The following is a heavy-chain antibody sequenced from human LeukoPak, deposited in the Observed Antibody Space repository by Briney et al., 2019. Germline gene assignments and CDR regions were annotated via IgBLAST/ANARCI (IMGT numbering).Heavy chain of an antibody. Sequence: GGSPGLSCAASGFTFNSYEMNWVRQAPGKGLEWVSFISSSGSTIYYADSVKGRFTISRDIAKNSLYLQMNSLRAEDTAVYYCARDANHYYDSSGYCDYWGQGTLVTVSS. D-gene: IGHD3-22*01. CDR2: ISSSGSTI. J-gene: IGHJ4*02. CDR3: ARDANHYYDSSGYCDY. V-gene: IGHV3-48*03. CDR1: GFTFNSYE.